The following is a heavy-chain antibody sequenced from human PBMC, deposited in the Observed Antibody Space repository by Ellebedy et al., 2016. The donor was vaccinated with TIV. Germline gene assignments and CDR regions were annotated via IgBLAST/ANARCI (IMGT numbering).Heavy chain of an antibody. J-gene: IGHJ6*02. Sequence: GESLKISCAASGFTFSSYDMHWVRQRTGKGLEWVSAISTAGDTYYPGSVKGRFTISRENAKNSLYLQMNSLRAGDTAVYYCARASNGMDVWGQGTTVTVSS. CDR1: GFTFSSYD. CDR2: ISTAGDT. CDR3: ARASNGMDV. V-gene: IGHV3-13*01.